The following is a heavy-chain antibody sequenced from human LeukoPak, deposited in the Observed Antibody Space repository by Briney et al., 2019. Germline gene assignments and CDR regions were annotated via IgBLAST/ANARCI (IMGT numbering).Heavy chain of an antibody. CDR3: ARLPARGWYLDY. D-gene: IGHD6-19*01. CDR1: GVSISNYY. V-gene: IGHV4-4*09. J-gene: IGHJ4*02. CDR2: IHISGST. Sequence: RASETLSLTCIVSGVSISNYYWSWIRQPPGKGLEWLGDIHISGSTNYNPSLKSRVTISVDTSKNQFSLKLSSVTAADTAVYYCARLPARGWYLDYWGQGTLVTVSS.